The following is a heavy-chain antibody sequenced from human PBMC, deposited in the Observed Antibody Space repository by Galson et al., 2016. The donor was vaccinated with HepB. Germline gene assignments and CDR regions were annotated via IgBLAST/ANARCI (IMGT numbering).Heavy chain of an antibody. J-gene: IGHJ6*02. V-gene: IGHV3-13*01. CDR1: GFTFSNYD. CDR2: IGPRGDT. CDR3: ARGRRSYGMDV. Sequence: SLRLSCATSGFTFSNYDMHWVRQPIGKGLEWVSGIGPRGDTYYPDSVKGRFTIPRENAQNSFHLQLNSLRAEDTAVYYCARGRRSYGMDVWGQGTTVTV.